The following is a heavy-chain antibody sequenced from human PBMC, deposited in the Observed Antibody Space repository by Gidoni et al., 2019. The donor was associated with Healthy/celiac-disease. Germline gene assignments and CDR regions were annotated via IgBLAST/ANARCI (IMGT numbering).Heavy chain of an antibody. CDR1: GFTFSSYA. V-gene: IGHV3-23*01. Sequence: EVQLLESGGGLVQPGGSLRLCCAASGFTFSSYAMGWFSQAPGKGLGWVAVSSGSGGSLYYADPVKGRFTMSRDNSKNTLYLQMNSLRAEDTAVYYCAKDPSHVVVAATPSYFQHWGQGTLVTVSS. CDR3: AKDPSHVVVAATPSYFQH. J-gene: IGHJ1*01. CDR2: SSGSGGSL. D-gene: IGHD2-15*01.